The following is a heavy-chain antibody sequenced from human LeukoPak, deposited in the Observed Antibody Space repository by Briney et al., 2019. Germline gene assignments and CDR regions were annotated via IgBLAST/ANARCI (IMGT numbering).Heavy chain of an antibody. V-gene: IGHV3-11*05. J-gene: IGHJ4*02. CDR2: ISGNSGDI. CDR3: TRDPRRLDY. Sequence: GGSLRLSCTVSGFTFSDYYMTWVRQAPGKGLEWFSYISGNSGDINYLDSVRGRFTISRDNAKNSLYLQMNSLRVEDTAVYYCTRDPRRLDYLGQGTLVTVSS. CDR1: GFTFSDYY.